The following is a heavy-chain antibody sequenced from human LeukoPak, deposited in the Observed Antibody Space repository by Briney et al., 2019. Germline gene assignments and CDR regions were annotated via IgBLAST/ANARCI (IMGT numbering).Heavy chain of an antibody. CDR3: ARDLKAAADYYFDY. CDR1: GFIFSSNA. V-gene: IGHV3-30*01. D-gene: IGHD6-13*01. J-gene: IGHJ4*02. CDR2: ISTDGRDK. Sequence: GGSLRLSCAVSGFIFSSNAMHWVRQAPGEGLEWVAVISTDGRDKHHADSVKGRFTISRENSKNTMFIQMNRQRVEDTAIYYCARDLKAAADYYFDYWGQGTLVTVSS.